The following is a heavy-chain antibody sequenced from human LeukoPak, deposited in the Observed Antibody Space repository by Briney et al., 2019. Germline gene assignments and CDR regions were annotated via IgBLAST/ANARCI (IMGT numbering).Heavy chain of an antibody. CDR3: ARDLDSSGYYGY. D-gene: IGHD3-22*01. CDR2: INWNGGST. V-gene: IGHV3-20*04. CDR1: GFTFDDYG. J-gene: IGHJ4*02. Sequence: GGSLRLSCAASGFTFDDYGMSWVRQAPGKGLEWVSGINWNGGSTGYADSVKGRFTVSRDNAKNSLYLQMNSLRAEATALYYCARDLDSSGYYGYWGQGTLVTVSS.